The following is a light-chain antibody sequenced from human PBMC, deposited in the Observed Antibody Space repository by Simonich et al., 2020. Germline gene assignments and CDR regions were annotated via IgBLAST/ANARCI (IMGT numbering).Light chain of an antibody. CDR1: SSDVGGFNY. J-gene: IGLJ3*02. CDR3: SSYTSSSTWV. V-gene: IGLV2-14*01. CDR2: DFS. Sequence: QSAMPQPASWSGSPGQSTTISCTETSSDVGGFNYVSCYQQNPGKAPKLLIYDFSKRASGFSNRFSGSKSGNTASLTISGLQAEDEADYYCSSYTSSSTWVFGGGTKLTVL.